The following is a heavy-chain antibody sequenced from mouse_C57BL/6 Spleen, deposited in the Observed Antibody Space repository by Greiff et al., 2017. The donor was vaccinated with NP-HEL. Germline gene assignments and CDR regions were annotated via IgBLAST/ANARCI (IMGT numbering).Heavy chain of an antibody. Sequence: QVQLQQSGAELVKPGASVKISCKASGYAFSSYWMNWVKQRPGKGLEWIGQIYPGDGDTNYNGKFKGKATLTADKSSSTAYMQLSSLTSEDSAVYFCARSVANWDYAMDYWGQGTSVTVSS. V-gene: IGHV1-80*01. D-gene: IGHD4-1*01. CDR1: GYAFSSYW. CDR2: IYPGDGDT. CDR3: ARSVANWDYAMDY. J-gene: IGHJ4*01.